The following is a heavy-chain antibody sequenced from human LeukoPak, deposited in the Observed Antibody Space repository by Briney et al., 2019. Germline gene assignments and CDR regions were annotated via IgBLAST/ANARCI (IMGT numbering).Heavy chain of an antibody. V-gene: IGHV3-23*01. Sequence: GGSLRLSCAASGFTFGGYAMSWVRQAPGKGLEWVSVVSGSGGITYYADTVKGRFTISRDNSKNAVDLQMNSLRAEDTAVYFCAKAKSTAASDYMDVWGRGTTVRVSS. D-gene: IGHD6-25*01. CDR1: GFTFGGYA. CDR2: VSGSGGIT. J-gene: IGHJ6*04. CDR3: AKAKSTAASDYMDV.